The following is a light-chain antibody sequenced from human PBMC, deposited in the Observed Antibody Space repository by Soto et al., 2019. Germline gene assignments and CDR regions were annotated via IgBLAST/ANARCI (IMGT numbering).Light chain of an antibody. CDR3: QQNNNWPPLT. J-gene: IGKJ4*01. Sequence: EIVMTQSPATLSVSPGERATLSCRASQSVSNNLAWYQQKPGQAPRLLIYGASTRATGIPARFSGSGSGTEFTLPIISLQSEDFAVYYCQQNNNWPPLTFGGGTKVEIK. CDR2: GAS. CDR1: QSVSNN. V-gene: IGKV3D-15*01.